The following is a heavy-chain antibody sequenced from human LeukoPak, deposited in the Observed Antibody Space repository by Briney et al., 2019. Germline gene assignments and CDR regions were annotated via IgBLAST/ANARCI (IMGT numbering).Heavy chain of an antibody. CDR1: GYTFTGYY. CDR3: ARGKFYYDSSGSFDY. CDR2: INPNSGGT. J-gene: IGHJ4*02. Sequence: VASVKVSCKASGYTFTGYYMHWLRQAPGQGLEWMGWINPNSGGTNFAQKFQGRVTMTRDTSISTAYMELSRLTSDDTAVYYCARGKFYYDSSGSFDYWGQGTLVSVSS. V-gene: IGHV1-2*02. D-gene: IGHD3-22*01.